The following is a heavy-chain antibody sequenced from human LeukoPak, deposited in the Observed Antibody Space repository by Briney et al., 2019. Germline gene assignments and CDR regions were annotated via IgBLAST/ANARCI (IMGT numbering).Heavy chain of an antibody. V-gene: IGHV3-64*01. J-gene: IGHJ3*02. CDR2: ISSNGGST. D-gene: IGHD3-22*01. Sequence: PGGSLRLSCAASGFTFSSYAMRWVRQAPGKGLEYVSAISSNGGSTYYANSVKGRFTISRDNSKNTLYLQMGSLRAEDMAVYYCAREPTYYYDSSGAFDIWGQGTMVTVSS. CDR1: GFTFSSYA. CDR3: AREPTYYYDSSGAFDI.